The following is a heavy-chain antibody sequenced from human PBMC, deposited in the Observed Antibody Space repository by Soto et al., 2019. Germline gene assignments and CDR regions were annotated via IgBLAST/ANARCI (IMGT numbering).Heavy chain of an antibody. Sequence: AETLSLTCAVYGGSFSGYYWSCIRQPPWKGLEWIGEINHSGSTNYNPSLKSRVTISVDTSKNQFSLELSSVTAADTAVYYCARVLTGGNPSKDYWGQGTLVTVSS. J-gene: IGHJ4*02. D-gene: IGHD2-15*01. CDR2: INHSGST. V-gene: IGHV4-34*01. CDR3: ARVLTGGNPSKDY. CDR1: GGSFSGYY.